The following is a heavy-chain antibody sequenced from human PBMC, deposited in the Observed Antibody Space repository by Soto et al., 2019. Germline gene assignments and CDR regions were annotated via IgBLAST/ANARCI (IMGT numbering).Heavy chain of an antibody. V-gene: IGHV2-70*11. CDR2: IDWDDDK. J-gene: IGHJ6*03. CDR1: GFTLSTSGMC. CDR3: ARYYYHLDV. Sequence: SGPTLVNPTQTLTLTCTVSGFTLSTSGMCVGWIRQAPGKALEWLARIDWDDDKYYSTSLKTRLTISKDTSRNQVVLTMTNMDPVDSATYYCARYYYHLDVWGQGTTVTVSS.